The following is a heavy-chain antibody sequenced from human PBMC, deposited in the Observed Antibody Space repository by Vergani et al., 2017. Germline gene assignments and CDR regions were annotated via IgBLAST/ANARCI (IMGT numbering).Heavy chain of an antibody. CDR1: GFTFSSYA. Sequence: EVQLVDSGGGLVQPGGSLRLSCAASGFTFSSYAMRWVRQAPGKGLEWVSGMSGSGGSTYYADPVKGRFTISRDNSKNTLYLQMNSLRAEDTAVYYCAKDLITMIVVVTLDAFDIWVQGTMVTVSS. CDR2: MSGSGGST. V-gene: IGHV3-23*04. D-gene: IGHD3-22*01. J-gene: IGHJ3*02. CDR3: AKDLITMIVVVTLDAFDI.